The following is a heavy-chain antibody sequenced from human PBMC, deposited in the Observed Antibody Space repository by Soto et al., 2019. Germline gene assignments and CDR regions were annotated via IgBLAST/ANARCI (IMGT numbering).Heavy chain of an antibody. J-gene: IGHJ4*02. CDR1: GFSVSSYY. CDR3: ARSPNSGYPESNY. Sequence: PGGSLRLSCAASGFSVSSYYMTWVRQSPGKGLQWVSVIYADGQTYYADSVKGRFTISRDNSKDTLDLQMGSLRAEDTAVYYCARSPNSGYPESNYWGQGTLVTVSS. V-gene: IGHV3-66*01. CDR2: IYADGQT. D-gene: IGHD5-12*01.